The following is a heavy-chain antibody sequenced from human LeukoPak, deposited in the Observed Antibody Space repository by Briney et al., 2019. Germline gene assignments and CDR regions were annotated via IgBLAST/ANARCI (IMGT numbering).Heavy chain of an antibody. CDR1: GYTFTSYY. CDR2: INPSGGST. D-gene: IGHD3-22*01. CDR3: ARVRGNYYDSSRGYFDY. J-gene: IGHJ4*02. Sequence: ASVKVSCKASGYTFTSYYMHWVRQAPGQGLEWMGIINPSGGSTSYAQKFQGRVTMTRDTSTSTVYMELSSLRSEDTAVYYCARVRGNYYDSSRGYFDYWGQGTLVTVSS. V-gene: IGHV1-46*01.